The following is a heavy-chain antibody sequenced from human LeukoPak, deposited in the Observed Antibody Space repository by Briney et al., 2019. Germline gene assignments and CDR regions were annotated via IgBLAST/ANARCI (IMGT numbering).Heavy chain of an antibody. CDR1: GFTFSSYT. CDR2: ITTSDGNT. D-gene: IGHD7-27*01. V-gene: IGHV3-23*01. CDR3: AKDGGLWVSAHWGDS. J-gene: IGHJ4*02. Sequence: GGSLRLSCAASGFTFSSYTMSWVRQAPGKGLEWVSTITTSDGNTYYADSVKGRFTVSRDNSKNTLFLQMSSLRAEDTAVYYCAKDGGLWVSAHWGDSWGRGTLVTVSS.